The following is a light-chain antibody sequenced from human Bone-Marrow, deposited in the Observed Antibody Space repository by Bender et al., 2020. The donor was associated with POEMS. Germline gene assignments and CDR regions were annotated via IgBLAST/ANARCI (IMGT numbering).Light chain of an antibody. CDR3: QSYDNSLNGWV. J-gene: IGLJ3*02. V-gene: IGLV1-40*01. CDR1: SNIGAGYD. CDR2: GNS. Sequence: QSVLTQPPSVSGAPGQRVTISCTGSSNIGAGYDVHWYQQVPGTAPKLLIYGNSNRPSGVPDRFSGSKSGTSASLAITALQAEDEADYYCQSYDNSLNGWVFGGGTKLTVL.